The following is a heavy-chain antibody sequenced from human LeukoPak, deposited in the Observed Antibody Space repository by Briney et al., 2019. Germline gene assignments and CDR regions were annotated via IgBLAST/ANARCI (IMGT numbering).Heavy chain of an antibody. CDR3: ARGDSSSWYNFDWFDP. V-gene: IGHV3-48*04. Sequence: PGGSLRLSCAASGFTFSSYSMNWVRQAPGKGLEWVSYISSSSSTIYYADSVKGRFTISRGNAKNSLYLQMNSLRAEDTAVYYCARGDSSSWYNFDWFDPWGQGTLVTVSS. J-gene: IGHJ5*02. CDR1: GFTFSSYS. CDR2: ISSSSSTI. D-gene: IGHD6-13*01.